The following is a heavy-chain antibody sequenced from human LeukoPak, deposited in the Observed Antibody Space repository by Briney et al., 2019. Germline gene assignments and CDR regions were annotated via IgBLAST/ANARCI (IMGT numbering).Heavy chain of an antibody. CDR1: GGSISSGSYY. CDR2: IYNSGST. CDR3: ARRPDWEPLAPFDY. V-gene: IGHV4-61*02. J-gene: IGHJ4*02. Sequence: TSETLSLTCTVSGGSISSGSYYWSWIRQPAGKGLEWIGRIYNSGSTNYNPSLKSRVTISVDTSKNQFSLKLSSVTAADTAVYYCARRPDWEPLAPFDYWGQGTLVTVSS. D-gene: IGHD1-26*01.